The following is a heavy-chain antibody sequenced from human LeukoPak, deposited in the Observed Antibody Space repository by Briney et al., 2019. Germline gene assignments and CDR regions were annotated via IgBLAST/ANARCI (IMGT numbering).Heavy chain of an antibody. V-gene: IGHV3-7*01. Sequence: GGSLRLSCAASGFTFSSYWMSWVRQAPGKGLEWVANIKQDGSEKYYVDSVKGRFTISRDNAKNSLYLQMNSLRAEDTAVYYCARDDCSSISCYHNWFDPWGQRTLVTVSS. CDR2: IKQDGSEK. J-gene: IGHJ5*02. D-gene: IGHD2-2*01. CDR3: ARDDCSSISCYHNWFDP. CDR1: GFTFSSYW.